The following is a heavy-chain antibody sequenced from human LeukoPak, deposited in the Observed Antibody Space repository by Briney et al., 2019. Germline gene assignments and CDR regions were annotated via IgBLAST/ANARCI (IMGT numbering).Heavy chain of an antibody. V-gene: IGHV4-39*01. CDR2: IYYSGST. CDR3: ARSGGKPEGGLFDY. Sequence: PSETLSLTCTVSGGSISSSSYYWGWIRQPPGKGLEWIGSIYYSGSTYYNPSLKSRVTISVDTSKNQFSLKLSSVTAEDTAVYYCARSGGKPEGGLFDYWGQGTLVTVSS. CDR1: GGSISSSSYY. D-gene: IGHD4-23*01. J-gene: IGHJ4*02.